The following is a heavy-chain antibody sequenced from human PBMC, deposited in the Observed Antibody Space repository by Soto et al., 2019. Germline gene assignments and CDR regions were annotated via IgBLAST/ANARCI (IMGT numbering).Heavy chain of an antibody. CDR1: GYTFTSYY. CDR2: INPSGGST. CDR3: ARIGDYYDSSGPRDDAFDI. V-gene: IGHV1-46*01. Sequence: RASVKVSCKASGYTFTSYYMHWVRQAPGQGLEWMGIINPSGGSTSYAQKFQGRVTMTRDTSTSTVYMELSSLRSEDTAVYYCARIGDYYDSSGPRDDAFDIWGQGTMVTVSS. J-gene: IGHJ3*02. D-gene: IGHD3-22*01.